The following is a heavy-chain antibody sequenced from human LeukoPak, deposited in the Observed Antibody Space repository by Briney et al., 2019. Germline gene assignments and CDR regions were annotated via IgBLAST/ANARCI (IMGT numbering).Heavy chain of an antibody. D-gene: IGHD6-13*01. Sequence: ASVKVSCKASGYTFTGYYMHWVRQAPGQGLEWMGRINPNSGGTSYAQKFQGRVTMTRDTSISTAYMELSRLRSDDTAVYYCARVASIRAAAGTVGRADAFDIWGQGTMVTVSS. V-gene: IGHV1-2*06. J-gene: IGHJ3*02. CDR1: GYTFTGYY. CDR2: INPNSGGT. CDR3: ARVASIRAAAGTVGRADAFDI.